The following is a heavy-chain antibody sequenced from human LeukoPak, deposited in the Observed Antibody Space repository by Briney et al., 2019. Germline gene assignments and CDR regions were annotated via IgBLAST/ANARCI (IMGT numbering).Heavy chain of an antibody. CDR3: AKDYYDSSGYTPFDY. CDR1: GFTFSSYA. CDR2: ISGSGGST. D-gene: IGHD3-22*01. V-gene: IGHV3-23*01. Sequence: GGSLRLSCAASGFTFSSYAMSWVRQAPGKGLEWVSAISGSGGSTYYADSVKGRFTISRDNSKNTLYLQMNSLRAEDTAVYYCAKDYYDSSGYTPFDYWGQGTLVTVSS. J-gene: IGHJ4*02.